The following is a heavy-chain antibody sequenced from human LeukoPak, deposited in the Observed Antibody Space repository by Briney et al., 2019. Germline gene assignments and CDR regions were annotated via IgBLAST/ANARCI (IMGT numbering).Heavy chain of an antibody. Sequence: GGSLRLPCAASGFTFSSHAMSWVRQAPGKGLEWVSLIRGSSDVIEYADSVRGRFTISRDNSKNTVSLQLNNLRAEDTALYYCAKGQSASSTFDCWGQGTLVTVSS. CDR3: AKGQSASSTFDC. CDR1: GFTFSSHA. J-gene: IGHJ4*02. CDR2: IRGSSDVI. V-gene: IGHV3-23*01.